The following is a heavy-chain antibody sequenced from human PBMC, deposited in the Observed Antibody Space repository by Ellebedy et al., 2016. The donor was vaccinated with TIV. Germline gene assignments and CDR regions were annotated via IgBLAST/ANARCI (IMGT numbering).Heavy chain of an antibody. Sequence: GESLNISCAASGFTFSSYTMTWVRQAPGKGLEWVSAISGSGGSTYYAESVKGRCTISRDNSKDPLYLQMNSLRAEDTAIYYCSKDYYEYYWGQGTLVTVSS. CDR1: GFTFSSYT. J-gene: IGHJ4*02. CDR3: SKDYYEYY. D-gene: IGHD3-22*01. V-gene: IGHV3-23*01. CDR2: ISGSGGST.